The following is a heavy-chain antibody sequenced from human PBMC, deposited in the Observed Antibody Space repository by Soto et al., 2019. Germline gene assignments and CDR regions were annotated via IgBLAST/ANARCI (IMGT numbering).Heavy chain of an antibody. CDR2: ISKDGIKK. V-gene: IGHV3-30*10. Sequence: GGSLRLSFAASGFTFSSYAMHWVRQAPGKGLEWVAVISKDGIKKNYRESAKGRFTISRDNSKNTLYLQMNSLRTEDTVVYYCAKSPQWVAKGGMDVRGQGATVTVSS. D-gene: IGHD1-26*01. CDR1: GFTFSSYA. J-gene: IGHJ6*02. CDR3: AKSPQWVAKGGMDV.